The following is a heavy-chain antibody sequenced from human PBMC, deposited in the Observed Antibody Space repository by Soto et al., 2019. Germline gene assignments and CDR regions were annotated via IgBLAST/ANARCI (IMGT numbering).Heavy chain of an antibody. D-gene: IGHD5-18*01. CDR3: ARGRGYTYGPTIMDV. J-gene: IGHJ6*02. V-gene: IGHV3-48*03. CDR2: ISSSGSTI. Sequence: VGSLRLSCAASGFTFSSYEMNWVRQAPGKGLEWVSYISSSGSTIYYADSVKGRFTISRDNAKNSLYLQMNSLRAEDTAVYYCARGRGYTYGPTIMDVWGQGTTVTVSS. CDR1: GFTFSSYE.